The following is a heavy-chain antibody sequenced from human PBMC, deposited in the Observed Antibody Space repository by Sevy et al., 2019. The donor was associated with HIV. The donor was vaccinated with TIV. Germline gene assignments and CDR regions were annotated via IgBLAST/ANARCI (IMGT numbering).Heavy chain of an antibody. V-gene: IGHV4-34*01. J-gene: IGHJ5*02. CDR3: ARSPPIVVVPGAPSWFDP. CDR2: FKHSGST. CDR1: GGSFSGYY. Sequence: SETLSLTCAVHGGSFSGYYWNWIRLPPEKGLEWIGEFKHSGSTNYNPSLKSRVTISVDTSKNQFSLKLSSVTAADTAVYYCARSPPIVVVPGAPSWFDPWGQGTLVTVSS. D-gene: IGHD2-2*01.